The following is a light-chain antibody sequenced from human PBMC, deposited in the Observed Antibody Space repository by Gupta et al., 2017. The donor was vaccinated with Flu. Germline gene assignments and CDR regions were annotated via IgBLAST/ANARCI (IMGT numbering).Light chain of an antibody. CDR3: SSCTSSTTLV. J-gene: IGLJ2*01. CDR1: SSDIGSYNY. Sequence: QSALTQPASVSGSPGPPITISCTGSSSDIGSYNYVSWYQQHPGKAPQLLIYDVTNRPSGVSNRFSGSKSGDTASLTISGLQAEDEADYYCSSCTSSTTLVFGGGTKLTVL. V-gene: IGLV2-14*03. CDR2: DVT.